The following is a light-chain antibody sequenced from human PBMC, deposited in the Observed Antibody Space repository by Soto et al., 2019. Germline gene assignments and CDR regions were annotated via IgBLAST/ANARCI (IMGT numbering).Light chain of an antibody. CDR1: QSVSSN. CDR2: GAS. J-gene: IGKJ1*01. Sequence: EIVMTQSPATLSVSPGERATLSCRASQSVSSNLAWYQQTPGQAPRLLIYGASTRATGIPARFSGSGSGTEFTLTISSLQSEDFAVYYCKQYNNWWTFGQGTKVEIK. CDR3: KQYNNWWT. V-gene: IGKV3-15*01.